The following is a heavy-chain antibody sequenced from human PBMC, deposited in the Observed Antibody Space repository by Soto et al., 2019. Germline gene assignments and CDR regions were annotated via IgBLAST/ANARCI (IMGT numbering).Heavy chain of an antibody. J-gene: IGHJ4*02. CDR1: GFTFAHYA. Sequence: PGGSLRLSCAASGFTFAHYAMMWARQAPGGGLEWVSTIDGPTTNTHYIDSVKGRFFISRDNAINTVYLQMNGLRAEDTAVYYCVTWLSAHFDYWGRGTLVTVSS. V-gene: IGHV3-23*05. CDR2: IDGPTTNT. D-gene: IGHD6-19*01. CDR3: VTWLSAHFDY.